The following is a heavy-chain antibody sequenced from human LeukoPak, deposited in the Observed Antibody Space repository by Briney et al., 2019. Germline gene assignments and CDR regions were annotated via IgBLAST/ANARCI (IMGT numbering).Heavy chain of an antibody. Sequence: SETLSLTRTVSGGSISSYYWSWIRQPPGKGLEWIGYIYYSGSTNYNPSLKSRVTISVDTSKNQFSLKLSSVTAADTAVYYCARDTTAAGTCDYWGQGTLVTVSS. CDR1: GGSISSYY. D-gene: IGHD6-13*01. CDR2: IYYSGST. V-gene: IGHV4-59*01. J-gene: IGHJ4*02. CDR3: ARDTTAAGTCDY.